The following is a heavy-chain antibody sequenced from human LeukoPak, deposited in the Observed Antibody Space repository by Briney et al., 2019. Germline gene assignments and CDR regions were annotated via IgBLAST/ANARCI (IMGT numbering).Heavy chain of an antibody. CDR2: IYYSGST. V-gene: IGHV4-59*08. Sequence: PSETLSLTCTVSGGSISSYYWSWIRQPPGKGLEWIGYIYYSGSTNYNPSLKSRVTISVDTSKNQFSLKLSSVTAADTAVYYCARRLLQSPSQPGIAVAPDLYYYMDVWGKGTTVTVSS. CDR1: GGSISSYY. CDR3: ARRLLQSPSQPGIAVAPDLYYYMDV. J-gene: IGHJ6*03. D-gene: IGHD6-19*01.